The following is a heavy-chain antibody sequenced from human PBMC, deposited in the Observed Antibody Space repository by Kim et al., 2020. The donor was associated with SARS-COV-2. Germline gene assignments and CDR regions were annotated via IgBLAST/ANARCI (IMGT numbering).Heavy chain of an antibody. CDR3: ARSQLGRIDP. Sequence: STSYAQKCQGRVTMTRDTSTSTVYMELSSLRSEDTAVYYCARSQLGRIDPWGQGTLVTVSS. CDR2: ST. V-gene: IGHV1-46*01. D-gene: IGHD7-27*01. J-gene: IGHJ5*02.